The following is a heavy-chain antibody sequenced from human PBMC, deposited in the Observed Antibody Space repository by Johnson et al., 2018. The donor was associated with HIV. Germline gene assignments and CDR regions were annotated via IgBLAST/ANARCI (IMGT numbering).Heavy chain of an antibody. V-gene: IGHV3-30-3*01. Sequence: QVQLVASGGGVVQPGRSLRLSCVASGFSFRSFAMHWVRQAPGKGLQWVPVMSLYETNSYDPDSVDVTGQFTISRANSKNTLYLQMDSLRGEDTAVYYCAREWDPRTPDAFDIWGQGTMVTVSS. CDR2: MSLYETNS. CDR1: GFSFRSFA. D-gene: IGHD1-26*01. CDR3: AREWDPRTPDAFDI. J-gene: IGHJ3*02.